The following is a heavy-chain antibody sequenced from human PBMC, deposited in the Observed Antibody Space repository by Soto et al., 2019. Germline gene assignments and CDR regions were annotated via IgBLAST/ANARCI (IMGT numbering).Heavy chain of an antibody. Sequence: EVQLLESGGGLVQPGGSLRLSCAASGFTFSSYAMSWVRQAPGKGLEWVSAISGSGGSTYYADSVKGRFTISRDNSKNTLYLQMNSLRAEDTAVYYCANEEPGPYSSSGGSYFDYWGQGTLVTVSS. V-gene: IGHV3-23*01. D-gene: IGHD6-6*01. J-gene: IGHJ4*02. CDR2: ISGSGGST. CDR3: ANEEPGPYSSSGGSYFDY. CDR1: GFTFSSYA.